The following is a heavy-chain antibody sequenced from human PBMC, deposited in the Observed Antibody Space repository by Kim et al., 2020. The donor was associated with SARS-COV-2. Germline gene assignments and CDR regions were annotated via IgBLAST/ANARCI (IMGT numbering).Heavy chain of an antibody. V-gene: IGHV4-39*01. D-gene: IGHD5-18*01. CDR1: GGSISSSSYY. CDR3: ARHGREYSYGLSYYYYG. Sequence: SETLSLTCTVSGGSISSSSYYWGWIRQPPGKGLEWIGSIYYSGSTYYNPSLKSRVTISVDTSKNQFSLKLSSVTAADTAVYYCARHGREYSYGLSYYYYG. CDR2: IYYSGST. J-gene: IGHJ6*01.